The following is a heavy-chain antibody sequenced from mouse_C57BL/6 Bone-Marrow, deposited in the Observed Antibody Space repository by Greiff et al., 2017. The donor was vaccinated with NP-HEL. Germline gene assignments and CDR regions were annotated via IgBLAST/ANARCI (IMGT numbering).Heavy chain of an antibody. V-gene: IGHV1-82*01. D-gene: IGHD1-1*01. J-gene: IGHJ3*01. Sequence: VQLQQSGPELVKPGASVKISCKASGYAFSSSWMNWVKQRPGKGLEWIGRIYPGDGDTNYNGKFKGKATLTAAKSSSTAYMQLSSLTSEDSAVYFCARVGYGSAWFAYWGQGTLVTVSA. CDR2: IYPGDGDT. CDR1: GYAFSSSW. CDR3: ARVGYGSAWFAY.